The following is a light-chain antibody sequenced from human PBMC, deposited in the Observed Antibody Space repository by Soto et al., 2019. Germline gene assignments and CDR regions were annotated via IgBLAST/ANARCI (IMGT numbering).Light chain of an antibody. J-gene: IGKJ1*01. CDR1: QSISSW. CDR3: QQYSSRST. V-gene: IGKV1-5*03. Sequence: DIQMTQSPSTLSASVGDRVTITCRASQSISSWLAWYQQKPGKAPKLLIYKASSLESGVPSRFSGSGSGTEFTLTISSLQPDDFATYYCQQYSSRSTFGQGTKVDIK. CDR2: KAS.